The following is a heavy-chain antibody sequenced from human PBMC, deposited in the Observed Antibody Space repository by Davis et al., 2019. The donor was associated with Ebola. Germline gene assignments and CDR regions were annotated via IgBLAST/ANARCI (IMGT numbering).Heavy chain of an antibody. V-gene: IGHV3-66*01. CDR3: ARDLASRSPYSQGEDNY. CDR2: LYSTGTI. D-gene: IGHD4-11*01. Sequence: GESLKISCVASGFTVSSNYMSWIRQAPGKGLQWVSVLYSTGTIYYADSVKGRFTISRDTSKNAVYLQMNSLTAEDTAIYYCARDLASRSPYSQGEDNYWGQGTLVTVSS. J-gene: IGHJ4*01. CDR1: GFTVSSNY.